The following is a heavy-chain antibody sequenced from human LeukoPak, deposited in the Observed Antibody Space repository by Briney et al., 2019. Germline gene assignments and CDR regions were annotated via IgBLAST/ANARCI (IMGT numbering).Heavy chain of an antibody. J-gene: IGHJ3*02. Sequence: SETLSLTCAVSGGSISSSNWWSWVRPPPGKGLEWIGEIYHSGSTNYNPSLKSRVTISVDKSKNQFSLKLNSVTAADTAVYYCARERYCSSTSCYAFDIWGQGTMVTVSS. CDR2: IYHSGST. D-gene: IGHD2-2*01. CDR1: GGSISSSNW. CDR3: ARERYCSSTSCYAFDI. V-gene: IGHV4-4*02.